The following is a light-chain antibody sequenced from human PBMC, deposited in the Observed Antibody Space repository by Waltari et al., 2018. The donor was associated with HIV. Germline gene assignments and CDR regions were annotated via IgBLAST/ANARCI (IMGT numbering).Light chain of an antibody. CDR2: GAS. Sequence: DIVMTQSPATLSVSPGDRVTLSCRASQSVSNNLAWYQQKPGQSPRLLISGASTRATGIPVTFSGRGSGTEFTLTISSLQSEDFAIYYCQQYNDWPLTFGGGTKVDI. J-gene: IGKJ4*01. CDR3: QQYNDWPLT. V-gene: IGKV3-15*01. CDR1: QSVSNN.